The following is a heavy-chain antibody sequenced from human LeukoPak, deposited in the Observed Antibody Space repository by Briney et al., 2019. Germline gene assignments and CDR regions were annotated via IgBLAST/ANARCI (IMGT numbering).Heavy chain of an antibody. V-gene: IGHV3-30-3*01. Sequence: GRSLRLSCAASGFTFSSYAMHWVRQAPGKGLEWVAVISYDGSNKYYADSVKGRFTISRDNSKNTLYLQMNSLRAEDTAVYYCARVSYCSSTSCYTASLSSGMDVWGQGTTVTVSS. D-gene: IGHD2-2*02. J-gene: IGHJ6*02. CDR1: GFTFSSYA. CDR2: ISYDGSNK. CDR3: ARVSYCSSTSCYTASLSSGMDV.